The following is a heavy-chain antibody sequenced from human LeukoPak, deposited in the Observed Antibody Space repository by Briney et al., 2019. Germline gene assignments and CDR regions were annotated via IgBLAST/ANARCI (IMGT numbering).Heavy chain of an antibody. CDR2: ISYDGSNK. J-gene: IGHJ3*02. V-gene: IGHV3-30*04. CDR1: GFTFSSYA. Sequence: GRSLRLSCAASGFTFSSYAMHWVRQAPGKGLEWVAVISYDGSNKYYADSVKGRFTISRDNSKNSLYLQMNSLRAEDTAVYYCAREGVSLGAFDIWGQGTMVTVSS. CDR3: AREGVSLGAFDI.